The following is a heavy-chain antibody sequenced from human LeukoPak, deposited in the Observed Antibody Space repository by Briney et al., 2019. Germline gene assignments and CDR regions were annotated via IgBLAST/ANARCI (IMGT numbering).Heavy chain of an antibody. CDR3: TRRGYYYMDV. V-gene: IGHV3-73*01. CDR2: IRSKANSYAT. CDR1: GYTFSGSA. Sequence: GGSLRLSCAASGYTFSGSAMHWVREASGKGLEWVGRIRSKANSYATAYAASVKGRFTISRDDSKNTAYLQMNSLKTEDTAVYYCTRRGYYYMDVWGKGTTVTVSS. J-gene: IGHJ6*03.